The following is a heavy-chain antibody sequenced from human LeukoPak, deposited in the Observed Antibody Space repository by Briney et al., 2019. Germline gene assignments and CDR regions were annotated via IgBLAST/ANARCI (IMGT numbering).Heavy chain of an antibody. CDR2: ISSSSNTI. Sequence: GGSLRLSCAASGFTFSSYRMNWVRQAPGKGLGWVSYISSSSNTIYYADSVKGRFTISRDNAKNSLYLQMNSLRAEDTAVYYCARGVAATYYYDSSGYPDAFDIWGQGTMVTVSS. V-gene: IGHV3-48*04. CDR3: ARGVAATYYYDSSGYPDAFDI. J-gene: IGHJ3*02. CDR1: GFTFSSYR. D-gene: IGHD3-22*01.